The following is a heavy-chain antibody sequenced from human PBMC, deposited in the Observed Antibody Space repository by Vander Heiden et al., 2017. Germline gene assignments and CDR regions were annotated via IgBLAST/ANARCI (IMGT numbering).Heavy chain of an antibody. CDR2: IWYDGSNK. V-gene: IGHV3-33*01. CDR1: GFTFSRYG. D-gene: IGHD6-6*01. Sequence: QVQLVESGGGVVQPGRSLRLSCAASGFTFSRYGMHRVRQAPGKGLEWVAVIWYDGSNKYYADSVKGRFTISRDNSKNTLYLQMNSLRAEDTAVYYCARELIAALDYWGQGTLVTVSS. J-gene: IGHJ4*02. CDR3: ARELIAALDY.